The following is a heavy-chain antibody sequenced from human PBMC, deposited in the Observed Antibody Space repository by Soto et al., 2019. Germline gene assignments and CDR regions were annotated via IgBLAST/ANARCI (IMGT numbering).Heavy chain of an antibody. Sequence: GGSLRLSCAASGFTFSSYAMSWVRQAPGKGLEWVSAISGSGGSTYYADSVKGRFTISRDNSKNTLYLQMNSLRAEDTAVYYCAKDLRIAVAGTHDAFDIWGQGTMVTV. CDR2: ISGSGGST. J-gene: IGHJ3*02. CDR3: AKDLRIAVAGTHDAFDI. V-gene: IGHV3-23*01. CDR1: GFTFSSYA. D-gene: IGHD6-19*01.